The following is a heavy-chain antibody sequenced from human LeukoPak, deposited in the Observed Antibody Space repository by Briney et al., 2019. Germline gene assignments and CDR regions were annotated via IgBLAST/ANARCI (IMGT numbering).Heavy chain of an antibody. J-gene: IGHJ4*02. CDR1: GYSFTNYW. V-gene: IGHV5-51*01. Sequence: GESLKISCKGSGYSFTNYWIGWVRQMPGKGLEWMGIIYPDDSNTRYSPSFQGQVTISADKSITTAYLQWSSLKASDTAMYYCARHYSPASRLEVVVAANWGQGTLVTVSS. CDR2: IYPDDSNT. CDR3: ARHYSPASRLEVVVAAN. D-gene: IGHD2-15*01.